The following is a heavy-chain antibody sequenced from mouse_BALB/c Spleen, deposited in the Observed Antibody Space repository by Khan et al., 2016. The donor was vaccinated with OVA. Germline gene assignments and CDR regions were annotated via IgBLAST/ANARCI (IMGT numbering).Heavy chain of an antibody. D-gene: IGHD4-1*01. J-gene: IGHJ3*01. V-gene: IGHV5-6*01. Sequence: EVELVESGGDLVKPGGSLKLSCAASGFTFSSYSMSWVRQTPDKRLEWVATISSGGDYTYYPDNVKGRFTISRDNAKNTMYLQMSSLKSADTAMYYCAIHLTGSFADGGQGTLVTVSS. CDR2: ISSGGDYT. CDR3: AIHLTGSFAD. CDR1: GFTFSSYS.